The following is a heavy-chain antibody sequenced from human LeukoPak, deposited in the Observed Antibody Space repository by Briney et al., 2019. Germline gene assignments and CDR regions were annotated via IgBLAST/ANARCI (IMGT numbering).Heavy chain of an antibody. Sequence: SETLSLTCAGYGVSFSGYYWSWIRQPPGKGLEWIGEINHSGSTNYNPSLTSRVTISVDTSKNQFSLTLSSVTAAYTAVYYCATLVVPAATVYYGMDVWGQGTTVTVSS. J-gene: IGHJ6*02. CDR3: ATLVVPAATVYYGMDV. CDR1: GVSFSGYY. V-gene: IGHV4-34*01. CDR2: INHSGST. D-gene: IGHD2-2*01.